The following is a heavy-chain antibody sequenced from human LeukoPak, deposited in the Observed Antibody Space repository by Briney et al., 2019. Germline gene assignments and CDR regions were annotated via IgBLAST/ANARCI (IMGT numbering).Heavy chain of an antibody. V-gene: IGHV3-23*01. CDR1: GFTFNSYS. CDR3: AKAIDSRGYWYERGADY. D-gene: IGHD3-22*01. J-gene: IGHJ4*02. CDR2: ISGHGDTT. Sequence: RAGGSLRLSCTASGFTFNSYSMNWVRQAPGKGLEWVSTISGHGDTTYDADSVKGRFTISRDNSKNTMFLQMSSLRAVDTAIYYCAKAIDSRGYWYERGADYWGQGTLVTVSS.